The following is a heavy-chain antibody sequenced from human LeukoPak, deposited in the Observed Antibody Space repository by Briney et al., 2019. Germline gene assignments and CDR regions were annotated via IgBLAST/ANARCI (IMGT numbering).Heavy chain of an antibody. J-gene: IGHJ4*02. D-gene: IGHD1-26*01. CDR2: ISWNSGSI. CDR3: AKDIVGATTPGFDY. CDR1: GFTFDDYA. Sequence: GGSLRLSCAASGFTFDDYAMHWVRQAPGKGLEWVSGISWNSGSIGYADSVKGRFTISRDNAKNSLYLQMNSLRAEDTALYYCAKDIVGATTPGFDYWGQGTLVTVPS. V-gene: IGHV3-9*01.